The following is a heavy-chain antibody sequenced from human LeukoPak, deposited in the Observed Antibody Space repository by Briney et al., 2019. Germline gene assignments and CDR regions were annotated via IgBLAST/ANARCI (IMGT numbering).Heavy chain of an antibody. D-gene: IGHD6-19*01. V-gene: IGHV3-7*01. CDR3: TRLQIAVAGPNWFDP. J-gene: IGHJ5*02. CDR2: IKQDGSVQ. Sequence: PGGSLRLSCAASKFTFSSYWMSWVRQAPGKGLEWVANIKQDGSVQFYMDSLKGRFSVSRDNAKNSLYLQMNGLRVEDTAVYYCTRLQIAVAGPNWFDPWGQETLVTVSS. CDR1: KFTFSSYW.